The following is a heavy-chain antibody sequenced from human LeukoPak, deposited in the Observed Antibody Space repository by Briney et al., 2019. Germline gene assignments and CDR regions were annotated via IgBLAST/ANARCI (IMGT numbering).Heavy chain of an antibody. D-gene: IGHD6-19*01. J-gene: IGHJ5*02. CDR3: AKGRDSGWYAWFDP. V-gene: IGHV3-23*01. CDR1: GFTFSSYA. Sequence: PGGSLRLSCAASGFTFSSYAMSWVRQAPGKGLEWVSVITGSGGSTYYADSVKGRFTISRDNSKNMLYLQMNSPRAEDTAVYFCAKGRDSGWYAWFDPWGQGTLVTVSS. CDR2: ITGSGGST.